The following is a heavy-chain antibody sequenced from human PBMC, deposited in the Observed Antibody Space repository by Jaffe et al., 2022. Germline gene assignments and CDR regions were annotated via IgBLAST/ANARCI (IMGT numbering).Heavy chain of an antibody. CDR3: AKDRRIGVGANYFDY. J-gene: IGHJ4*02. D-gene: IGHD1-26*01. V-gene: IGHV3-43D*04. CDR2: ISWDGGST. CDR1: GFTFDDYA. Sequence: EVQLVESGGVVVQPGGSLRLSCAASGFTFDDYAMHWVRQAPGKGLEWVSLISWDGGSTYYADSVKGRFTISRDNSKNSLYLQMNSLRAEDTALYYCAKDRRIGVGANYFDYWGQGTLVTVSS.